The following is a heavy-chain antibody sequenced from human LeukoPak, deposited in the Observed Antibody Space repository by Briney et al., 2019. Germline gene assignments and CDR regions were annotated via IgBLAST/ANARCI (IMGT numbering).Heavy chain of an antibody. D-gene: IGHD1-20*01. CDR2: ISANNGNT. CDR1: GYNFTSYG. J-gene: IGHJ5*02. V-gene: IGHV1-18*01. CDR3: ARDLIGTTWGEDWFDP. Sequence: WASVKVSCKASGYNFTSYGISWVRQAPGQGLEWMGWISANNGNTNYAQKFQGRVTMTTDTSTSTAYMELRSLRSDDTAVYYCARDLIGTTWGEDWFDPWGQGTLVTVSS.